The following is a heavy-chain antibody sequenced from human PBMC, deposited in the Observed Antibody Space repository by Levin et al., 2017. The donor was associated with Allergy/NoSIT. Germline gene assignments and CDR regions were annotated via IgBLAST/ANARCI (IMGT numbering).Heavy chain of an antibody. Sequence: KSSGPTLVKPTQTLTLTCTFSGFSLTSAVGVGWIRQPPGKALEWLALIYWNDDKRYNPSLESRLTITKDTSRNQVVLTMTNMDPVDTATYYCARRAPFDWLLVNWFDPWGQGTLVTVSS. V-gene: IGHV2-5*01. D-gene: IGHD3-9*01. CDR3: ARRAPFDWLLVNWFDP. J-gene: IGHJ5*02. CDR1: GFSLTSAVG. CDR2: IYWNDDK.